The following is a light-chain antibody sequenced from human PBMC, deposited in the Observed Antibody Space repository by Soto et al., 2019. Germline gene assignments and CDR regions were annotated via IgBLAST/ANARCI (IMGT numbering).Light chain of an antibody. CDR3: QHYGSSPWT. V-gene: IGKV3-20*01. J-gene: IGKJ1*01. CDR1: QSVNTYY. Sequence: EIVLTQSPDTLSLSPGERATLSCRASQSVNTYYLAWYQQKPGQAPRLIIYSASSRATGIPDRFSGSGSGTEFTLTISRLEPEDFAVYYCQHYGSSPWTFGQGTKVEIK. CDR2: SAS.